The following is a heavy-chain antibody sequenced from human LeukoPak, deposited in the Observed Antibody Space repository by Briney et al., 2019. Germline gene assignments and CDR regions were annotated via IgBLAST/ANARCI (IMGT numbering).Heavy chain of an antibody. CDR2: IYYSGST. J-gene: IGHJ5*02. D-gene: IGHD2-15*01. CDR3: ARSHHYCSGGSCYSPNWFDP. V-gene: IGHV4-59*06. CDR1: GGSISSYY. Sequence: SETLSLTCTVSGGSISSYYWSWIRQHPGKGLEWIGYIYYSGSTYYNPSLKSRVIISIDTSKNQFSLKLSSVTAADTAVYYCARSHHYCSGGSCYSPNWFDPWGQGTLVTVSS.